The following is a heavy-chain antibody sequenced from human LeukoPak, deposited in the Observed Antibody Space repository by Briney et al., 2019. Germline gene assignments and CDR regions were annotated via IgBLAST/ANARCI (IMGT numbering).Heavy chain of an antibody. V-gene: IGHV4-31*03. CDR1: GGSISSGGYY. CDR2: IYYSGST. J-gene: IGHJ5*02. Sequence: PSQTLSLTCTVSGGSISSGGYYWSWIRQHPGKGLEWIGYIYYSGSTYYNPSLKSRVTISVDTSKNQFSLKLSSVTAADTAAYYCASWYDTLDGRFDPWGQGTLVTVSS. CDR3: ASWYDTLDGRFDP. D-gene: IGHD3-9*01.